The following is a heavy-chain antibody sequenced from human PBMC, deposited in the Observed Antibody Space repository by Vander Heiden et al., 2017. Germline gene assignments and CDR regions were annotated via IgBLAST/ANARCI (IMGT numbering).Heavy chain of an antibody. CDR1: GFTFDDYG. CDR3: ARDNRAYYSNWFDP. D-gene: IGHD3-10*01. J-gene: IGHJ5*02. CDR2: INGNGGST. Sequence: EVQLVDSGGGVVRPGGSLRLSCAASGFTFDDYGMSWVRQAPGKGLEWVSGINGNGGSTGYADSVKGRFTISRDNAKNSLYLQMNSLRAEDTALYHCARDNRAYYSNWFDPWGQGTLVTVSS. V-gene: IGHV3-20*01.